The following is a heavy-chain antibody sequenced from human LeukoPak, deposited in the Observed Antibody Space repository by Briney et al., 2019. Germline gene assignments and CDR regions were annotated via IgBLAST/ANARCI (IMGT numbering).Heavy chain of an antibody. D-gene: IGHD4-17*01. V-gene: IGHV1-8*01. CDR2: MNPNSGNT. Sequence: GASVKVSCKASGYTFTSYDINWVRQATGQGLEWMGWMNPNSGNTGYAQKFQGRVTMTRNTSISTAYMELSSLRSEDTAGYYCARARTVSSRNWFDPWGQGTLVTVSS. J-gene: IGHJ5*02. CDR1: GYTFTSYD. CDR3: ARARTVSSRNWFDP.